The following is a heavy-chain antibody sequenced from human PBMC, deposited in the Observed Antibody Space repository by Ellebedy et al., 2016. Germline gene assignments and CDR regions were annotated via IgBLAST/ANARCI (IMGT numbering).Heavy chain of an antibody. CDR1: GDSITNNYYY. D-gene: IGHD3-3*02. Sequence: SETLSLTCTVSGDSITNNYYYRGWVRQPPGKGLEWIGSIHHDGRTYYNPSLKSLVTFSVDASKNQYSLRLRSVTAADTAVYYCATSLAYLAEGLYWGQGILVTVSS. V-gene: IGHV4-39*01. J-gene: IGHJ4*02. CDR2: IHHDGRT. CDR3: ATSLAYLAEGLY.